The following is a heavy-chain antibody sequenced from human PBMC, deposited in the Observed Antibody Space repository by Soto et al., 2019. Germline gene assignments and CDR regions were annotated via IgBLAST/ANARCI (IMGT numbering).Heavy chain of an antibody. J-gene: IGHJ2*01. Sequence: KLPGTLALTCAVSGGSMSSSNGGRWVRQPPGKGLEWIGEIYHSGSTNYNPSLKSRVTISVDKSKNQFSLKLSSVTAADTAVYYFAIYGRSATVTTFRSYFDLLRRGTLVPVSP. CDR1: GGSMSSSNG. CDR3: AIYGRSATVTTFRSYFDL. D-gene: IGHD4-17*01. V-gene: IGHV4-4*03. CDR2: IYHSGST.